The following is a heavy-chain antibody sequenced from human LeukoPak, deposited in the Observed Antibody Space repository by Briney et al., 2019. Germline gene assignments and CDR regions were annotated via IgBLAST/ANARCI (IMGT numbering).Heavy chain of an antibody. J-gene: IGHJ4*02. V-gene: IGHV4-31*03. CDR2: IYYSGST. D-gene: IGHD4-17*01. CDR1: GGSISSGGYY. CDR3: ARESSQTTVTH. Sequence: SETLSLTCTVSGGSISSGGYYWSWIRQHPGKGLEWIGYIYYSGSTYYSPSLKSRVTISVDTSKNQFSLKLSSVTAADTAVYYCARESSQTTVTHWGQGTLVTVSS.